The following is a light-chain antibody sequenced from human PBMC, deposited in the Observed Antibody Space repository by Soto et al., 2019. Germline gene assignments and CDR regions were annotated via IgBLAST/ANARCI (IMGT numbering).Light chain of an antibody. J-gene: IGKJ1*01. CDR3: QQTYIAPRT. CDR2: AAS. Sequence: DIQMTQSPSSLSASVGDRVTISCRASQTISMFLNWYQQKPGKAPNVLIYAASSLQGGVPSRFSGSGSGTDFTLTISSLQPEDFGTYYCQQTYIAPRTFGQGTKVDI. CDR1: QTISMF. V-gene: IGKV1-39*01.